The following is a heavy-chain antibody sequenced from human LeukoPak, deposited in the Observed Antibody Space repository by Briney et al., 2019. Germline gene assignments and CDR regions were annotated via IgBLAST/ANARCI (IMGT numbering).Heavy chain of an antibody. V-gene: IGHV4-34*01. CDR3: ARVPRIVGATWHYYYYGMDV. Sequence: KPSETLSLTCAVYGGSFSGYYWNWIRQPPGKGLEWIGEINHSGSTNYNPSLKSRVTISVDTSKNQFSLKLSSVTAADTAVYYCARVPRIVGATWHYYYYGMDVWGQGTTVTVSS. CDR1: GGSFSGYY. J-gene: IGHJ6*02. D-gene: IGHD1-26*01. CDR2: INHSGST.